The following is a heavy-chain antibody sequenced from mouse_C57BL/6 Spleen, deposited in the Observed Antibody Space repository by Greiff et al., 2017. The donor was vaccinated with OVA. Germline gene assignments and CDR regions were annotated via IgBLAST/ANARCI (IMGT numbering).Heavy chain of an antibody. J-gene: IGHJ4*01. CDR1: GYEFSSYW. V-gene: IGHV1-80*01. CDR2: IYPGDGDT. CDR3: ASYYSNYEWAMDY. D-gene: IGHD2-5*01. Sequence: VQLQQSGAELVKPGASVKISCKASGYEFSSYWMNGVKPRPGKGLEWIGQIYPGDGDTNYNGKFKGKAPLTADKSSSTAYMQLSSLTSEDSAVYFCASYYSNYEWAMDYWGQGTSVTVSS.